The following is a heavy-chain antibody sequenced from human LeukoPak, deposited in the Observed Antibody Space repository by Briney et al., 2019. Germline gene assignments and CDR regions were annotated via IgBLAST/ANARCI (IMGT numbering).Heavy chain of an antibody. Sequence: PGGSLRLSCAASGFTFGSYSMNWVRQAPGKGLEWVSYISSSSTTINYAEPVKGRFTISRDNAKDSMYLQMNSLRAEDTAVYYCVRDLDSIAFFWGQGTLVTVSS. CDR3: VRDLDSIAFF. CDR1: GFTFGSYS. V-gene: IGHV3-48*01. CDR2: ISSSSTTI. D-gene: IGHD2/OR15-2a*01. J-gene: IGHJ4*02.